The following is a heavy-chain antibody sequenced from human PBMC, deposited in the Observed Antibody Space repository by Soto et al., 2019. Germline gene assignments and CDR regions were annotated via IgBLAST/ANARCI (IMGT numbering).Heavy chain of an antibody. D-gene: IGHD3-3*01. CDR2: ISSDNIYI. Sequence: PGGSLRLSCAASGFTFSTYSMNWVRQAPGKGLEWVSSISSDNIYIYYADSVKGRFTVSRDNAKNSLYLQMNSLRAEDTAVYYCARDPNWSGPLFDYWGQGSLVTVSS. CDR1: GFTFSTYS. J-gene: IGHJ4*02. V-gene: IGHV3-21*01. CDR3: ARDPNWSGPLFDY.